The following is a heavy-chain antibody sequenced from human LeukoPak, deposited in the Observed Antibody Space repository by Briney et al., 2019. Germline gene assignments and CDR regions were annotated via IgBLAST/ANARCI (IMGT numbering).Heavy chain of an antibody. CDR2: ISWNSGSI. Sequence: GGSLRLSCAASGFTFDDYAMDWVRQAPGKGLEWVSCISWNSGSIGYADSVKGRFTISRDNAKNSLYLQMNSLRAEDTALYYCAKDARGGYYYGPFDYWGQGTLVTVSS. D-gene: IGHD3-22*01. CDR3: AKDARGGYYYGPFDY. CDR1: GFTFDDYA. V-gene: IGHV3-9*01. J-gene: IGHJ4*02.